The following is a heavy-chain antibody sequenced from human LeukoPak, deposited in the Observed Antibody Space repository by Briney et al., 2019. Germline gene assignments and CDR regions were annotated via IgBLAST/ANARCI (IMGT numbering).Heavy chain of an antibody. CDR3: ARGPGYIGSSWLGNFDY. D-gene: IGHD6-13*01. J-gene: IGHJ4*02. CDR1: GFTFSSYA. Sequence: GGSLRLSCAASGFTFSSYAMSWVRQAPGKGLVWVSRINSDGSSTSYADSVKGRFTISRDNAKNTLYLQMNSLRAEDTAVYYCARGPGYIGSSWLGNFDYWGQGTLVTVSS. CDR2: INSDGSST. V-gene: IGHV3-74*01.